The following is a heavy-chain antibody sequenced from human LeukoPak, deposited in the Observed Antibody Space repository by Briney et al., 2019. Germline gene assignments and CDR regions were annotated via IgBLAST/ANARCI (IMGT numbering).Heavy chain of an antibody. CDR1: GGSISSSSYY. CDR3: ASTALGYCSSTNCFTPHYFDY. CDR2: IYYSGST. D-gene: IGHD2-2*01. Sequence: SETLSLTCTVSGGSISSSSYYWGWIRQPPGKGLEWIGSIYYSGSTYYNPSLKSRVTISVDTSKNQFSLKLSSVTAADTAVYYCASTALGYCSSTNCFTPHYFDYWGQGTLVTVSS. J-gene: IGHJ4*02. V-gene: IGHV4-39*01.